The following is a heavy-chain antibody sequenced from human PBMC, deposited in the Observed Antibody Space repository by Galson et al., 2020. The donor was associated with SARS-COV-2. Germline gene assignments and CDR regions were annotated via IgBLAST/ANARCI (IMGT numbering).Heavy chain of an antibody. Sequence: GGSLRLSCVDSGFTFGNYAMSWVRQAPGKGLEWVSVISVSGISTYYADSVKGRFTISRDNSNNIVYLQMNSLRAEDTAVYYCAKDNPRIAVLLNYWGQGTRVTVSS. CDR1: GFTFGNYA. D-gene: IGHD6-19*01. J-gene: IGHJ4*02. CDR3: AKDNPRIAVLLNY. V-gene: IGHV3-23*01. CDR2: ISVSGIST.